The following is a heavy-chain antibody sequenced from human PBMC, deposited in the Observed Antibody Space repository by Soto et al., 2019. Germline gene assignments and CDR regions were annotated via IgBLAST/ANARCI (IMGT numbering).Heavy chain of an antibody. J-gene: IGHJ4*02. Sequence: PXETLSLTCTVSGCSISSGDYYWSWIRQPPGKGLEWIGYIYYSGSTYYNPSLKSRVTISVDTSKNQFSLKLSSVTAADTAVYYCARGGLELHFDYWGQGTLVTVSS. CDR1: GCSISSGDYY. D-gene: IGHD1-7*01. CDR2: IYYSGST. V-gene: IGHV4-30-4*01. CDR3: ARGGLELHFDY.